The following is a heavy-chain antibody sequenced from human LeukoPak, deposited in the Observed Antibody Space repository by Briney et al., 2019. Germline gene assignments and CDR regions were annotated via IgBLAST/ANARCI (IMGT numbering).Heavy chain of an antibody. CDR2: IKQDGSEK. D-gene: IGHD6-19*01. J-gene: IGHJ4*02. Sequence: GGSLRLSCAASGFTFSSYWVSWVRQAPGKGLEWVANIKQDGSEKYYVDSVKGRFTISRDNAKNSLYLQMNSLRAEDTAVYYCARDRRQWLVRTLDYWGQGTLVTVSS. CDR3: ARDRRQWLVRTLDY. CDR1: GFTFSSYW. V-gene: IGHV3-7*01.